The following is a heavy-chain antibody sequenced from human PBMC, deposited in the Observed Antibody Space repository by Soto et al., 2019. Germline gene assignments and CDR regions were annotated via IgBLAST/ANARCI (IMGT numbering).Heavy chain of an antibody. D-gene: IGHD2-15*01. V-gene: IGHV3-15*01. CDR3: STALRRDSALGGY. CDR1: GFPFIDAW. J-gene: IGHJ4*02. CDR2: IRSNADGGTT. Sequence: SLRLSCAASGFPFIDAWISWVRQAPGKGLQWIGRIRSNADGGTTDLTAPVRDRFSISRDDSKNTLYLQMNSLKIDVTAVYFCSTALRRDSALGGYWGLVTLVTVSS.